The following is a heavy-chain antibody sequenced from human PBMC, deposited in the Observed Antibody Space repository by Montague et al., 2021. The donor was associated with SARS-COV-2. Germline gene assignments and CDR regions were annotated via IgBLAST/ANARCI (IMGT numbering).Heavy chain of an antibody. D-gene: IGHD2-2*02. V-gene: IGHV3-33*01. Sequence: SRSLSFSASGFTFSSYGMHWVRQAPGKGLEWVAVIWYDGSNKYYADSVKGRFTISRDNSKNTLYLQMNSLRAEDTAVYYCASQSSPIHAFDIWGQGTMVTVSS. CDR2: IWYDGSNK. CDR3: ASQSSPIHAFDI. CDR1: GFTFSSYG. J-gene: IGHJ3*02.